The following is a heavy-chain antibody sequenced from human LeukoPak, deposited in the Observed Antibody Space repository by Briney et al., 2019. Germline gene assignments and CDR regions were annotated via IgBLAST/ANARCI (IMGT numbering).Heavy chain of an antibody. V-gene: IGHV3-30*02. CDR2: IRYDGSNK. D-gene: IGHD5-18*01. CDR3: AKDVVDTAMATHPTTENWFDP. Sequence: GGSLRLSCAASGFIFSSHGMNWVRQAPGKGLEWVAFIRYDGSNKYYADSVKGRFTISRDNSKNTLYLQMNSLRAEDTAVYYCAKDVVDTAMATHPTTENWFDPWGQGTLVTVSS. CDR1: GFIFSSHG. J-gene: IGHJ5*02.